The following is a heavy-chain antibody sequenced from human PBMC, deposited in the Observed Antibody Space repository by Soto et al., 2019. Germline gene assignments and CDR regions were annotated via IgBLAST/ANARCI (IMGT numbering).Heavy chain of an antibody. J-gene: IGHJ4*02. CDR2: INHSGST. CDR3: ARSYGSSWYMTFDY. Sequence: QAQLQQWGAGLLKPSETLSLTCAVYGESFSGYYWSWIRQPPGKGLEWIGEINHSGSTNYNPSLKSRVTISVDTSKNQFSLKLSSVTAADTAVYYCARSYGSSWYMTFDYWGQGTLVTVSS. V-gene: IGHV4-34*01. D-gene: IGHD6-13*01. CDR1: GESFSGYY.